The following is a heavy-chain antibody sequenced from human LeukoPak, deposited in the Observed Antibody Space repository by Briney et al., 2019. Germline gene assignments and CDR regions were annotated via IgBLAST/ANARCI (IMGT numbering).Heavy chain of an antibody. V-gene: IGHV4-59*01. Sequence: SETLSLTCTVSGGSISSYYWSWIRQPPGKGLEWIGYIYYSGSTNYNPSLKSRVTISQDTSKNQFSLKLSSVTAADTAVYYCARDLAAAGTIDPWGQGTLVTVSS. J-gene: IGHJ5*02. CDR2: IYYSGST. D-gene: IGHD6-13*01. CDR3: ARDLAAAGTIDP. CDR1: GGSISSYY.